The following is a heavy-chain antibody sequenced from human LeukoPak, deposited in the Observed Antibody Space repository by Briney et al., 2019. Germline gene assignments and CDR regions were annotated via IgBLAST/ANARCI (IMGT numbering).Heavy chain of an antibody. CDR1: GFTFSDYY. CDR2: ISSSSSDT. Sequence: GGSLRLSCAASGFTFSDYYMSCIREAPGKGLGWVSCISSSSSDTNYADSVKVRFTISRDNAKNSLYLQMHSLRAEDTAVYYCATAPAGFGNRWFDPWGQGTLVTVSS. CDR3: ATAPAGFGNRWFDP. V-gene: IGHV3-11*06. D-gene: IGHD1-14*01. J-gene: IGHJ5*02.